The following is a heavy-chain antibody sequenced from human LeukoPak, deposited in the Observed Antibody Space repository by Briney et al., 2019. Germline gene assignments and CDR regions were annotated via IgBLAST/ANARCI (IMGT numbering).Heavy chain of an antibody. Sequence: SVKVSCKASGGTFSSYAISWVRQAPGQGLEWMGGIIPIFGTANYAQKFQGRVTITADKSTSTAYMELSSLRSDDTAVYYCARPSRYCSGGSCPFPLDYWGQGTLVTVSS. CDR2: IIPIFGTA. J-gene: IGHJ4*02. CDR3: ARPSRYCSGGSCPFPLDY. CDR1: GGTFSSYA. V-gene: IGHV1-69*06. D-gene: IGHD2-15*01.